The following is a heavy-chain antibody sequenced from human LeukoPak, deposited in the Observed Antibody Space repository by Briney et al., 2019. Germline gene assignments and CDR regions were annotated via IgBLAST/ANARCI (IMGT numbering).Heavy chain of an antibody. CDR3: ARGGNDDPIYDY. CDR2: IYTSVST. Sequence: PSETLSLTCSVSCPPISSYYWSWIRQPAGKGLEGIGRIYTSVSTNYYTSLMSRVTKSVDTSKNELSLNLSSVTAADSAVYCCARGGNDDPIYDYWGQGTLVTVCS. CDR1: CPPISSYY. D-gene: IGHD1-1*01. J-gene: IGHJ4*02. V-gene: IGHV4-4*07.